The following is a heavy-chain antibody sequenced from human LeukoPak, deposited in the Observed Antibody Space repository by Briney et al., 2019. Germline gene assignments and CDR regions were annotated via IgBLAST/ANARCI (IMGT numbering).Heavy chain of an antibody. D-gene: IGHD6-13*01. CDR2: IKQDGSQT. J-gene: IGHJ5*02. CDR1: GFTFSTSW. CDR3: ARGNTSSPNRFDP. Sequence: GGSLRLSCAVSGFTFSTSWMSWVRQTPGKGLEWVASIKQDGSQTFYVDSVNGRFTISRDNAKNSLNLQMNSLRVEDTAVYYCARGNTSSPNRFDPWGQGTLVTVSS. V-gene: IGHV3-7*04.